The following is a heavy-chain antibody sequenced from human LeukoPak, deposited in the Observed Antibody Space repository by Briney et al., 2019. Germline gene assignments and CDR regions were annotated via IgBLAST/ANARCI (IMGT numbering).Heavy chain of an antibody. J-gene: IGHJ3*02. D-gene: IGHD2-2*01. CDR1: GYTFTGYY. CDR2: INPNSGGT. V-gene: IGHV1-2*02. Sequence: ASVKVSCKASGYTFTGYYMHWVRQAPGQGLEWMGWINPNSGGTNYAQKFQGRVTMTRDTSISTAYMELSRRRSDDTAVYYCARDYGIVVVPARAGAFDIWGQGTMVTVSS. CDR3: ARDYGIVVVPARAGAFDI.